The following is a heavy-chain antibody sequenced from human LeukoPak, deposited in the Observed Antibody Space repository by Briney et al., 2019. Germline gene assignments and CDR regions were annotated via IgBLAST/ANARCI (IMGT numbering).Heavy chain of an antibody. CDR2: ISAYNGNT. CDR1: GYTFTNFG. J-gene: IGHJ3*02. V-gene: IGHV1-18*01. D-gene: IGHD6-19*01. Sequence: ASVKVSCKASGYTFTNFGINWVRQAPGQGLEWIGWISAYNGNTNYAQKVQDRVTMTTDTSTSTAYMELRSLRSYDTAVYYCARAGGWAREDYKADAFDIWGQGTMVTVSS. CDR3: ARAGGWAREDYKADAFDI.